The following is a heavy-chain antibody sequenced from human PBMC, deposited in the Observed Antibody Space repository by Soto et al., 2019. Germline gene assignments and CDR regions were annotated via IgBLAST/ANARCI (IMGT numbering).Heavy chain of an antibody. D-gene: IGHD1-26*01. V-gene: IGHV1-18*01. Sequence: QVQLVQSGAEVKKPGASVKVSCKTSGYTFTSYGITWVRQAPGQGLEWMGWISGYTGNRYFAQKLRARVTMTTDTAXSXXYMELRSLRSDDTAVYYCARDPPPYHRGSSDPMDVWGQGTTVTVSS. CDR2: ISGYTGNR. CDR3: ARDPPPYHRGSSDPMDV. CDR1: GYTFTSYG. J-gene: IGHJ6*02.